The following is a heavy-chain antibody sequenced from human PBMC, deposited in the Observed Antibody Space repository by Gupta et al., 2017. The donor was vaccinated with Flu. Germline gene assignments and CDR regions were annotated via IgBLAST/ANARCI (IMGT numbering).Heavy chain of an antibody. CDR1: GNNFIRYW. D-gene: IGHD4-17*01. V-gene: IGHV5-51*01. Sequence: EVQLVQSGAEVKKPGESLRISCQGFGNNFIRYWIGWVRQMPGKGLEWMGMIYPLNSGIKYSPSCKGQVTMSADKSINTVYLQWSGLKSSDTAMYYCERRETYGSSYYGLDVGGQGTTVTVXS. J-gene: IGHJ6*02. CDR3: ERRETYGSSYYGLDV. CDR2: IYPLNSGI.